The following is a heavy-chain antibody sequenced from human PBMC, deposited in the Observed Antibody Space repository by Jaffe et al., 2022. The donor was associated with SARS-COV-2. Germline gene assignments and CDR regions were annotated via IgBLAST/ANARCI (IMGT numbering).Heavy chain of an antibody. D-gene: IGHD3-9*01. Sequence: QVQLVQSGAEVKKPGASVKVSCKASGYTFTSYGISWVRQAPGQGLEWMGWISAYNGNTNYAQKLQGRVTMTTDTSTSTAYMELRSLRSDDTAVYYCARDLPQDKNQTLRYFDWLITLYYYYGMDVWGQGTTVTVSS. J-gene: IGHJ6*02. V-gene: IGHV1-18*01. CDR1: GYTFTSYG. CDR2: ISAYNGNT. CDR3: ARDLPQDKNQTLRYFDWLITLYYYYGMDV.